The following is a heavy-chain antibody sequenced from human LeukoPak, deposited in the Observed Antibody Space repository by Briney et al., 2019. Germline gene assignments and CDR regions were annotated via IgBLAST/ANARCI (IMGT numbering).Heavy chain of an antibody. CDR3: AKDHISLAGIAQCSSTSCLFDY. CDR1: GFTFSSYG. J-gene: IGHJ4*02. V-gene: IGHV3-30*02. D-gene: IGHD2-2*01. CDR2: IRYDGSNK. Sequence: GGSLRLSCAASGFTFSSYGMHWVRQAPDKGLEWVAFIRYDGSNKYYADSVKGRFTISRDNSKNTLYLQMNSLRAEDTAVYYCAKDHISLAGIAQCSSTSCLFDYWGQGTLVTVSS.